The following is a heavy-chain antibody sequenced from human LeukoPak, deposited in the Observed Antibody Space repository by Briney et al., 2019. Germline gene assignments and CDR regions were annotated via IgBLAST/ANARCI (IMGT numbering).Heavy chain of an antibody. V-gene: IGHV3-23*01. CDR2: ISGSGGGT. CDR3: AKVSRDGYNLYYFDY. CDR1: GFTFSSYA. Sequence: GGSLRLSCAASGFTFSSYAMSWVRQAPGKGLEWVSAISGSGGGTYYADSVKGRFTISRDNSKNTLYLQMNSLRAEDTAVYYCAKVSRDGYNLYYFDYWGQGTLVTVSS. D-gene: IGHD5-24*01. J-gene: IGHJ4*02.